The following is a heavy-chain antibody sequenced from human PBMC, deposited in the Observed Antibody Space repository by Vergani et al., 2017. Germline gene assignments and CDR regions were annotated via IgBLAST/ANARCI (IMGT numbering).Heavy chain of an antibody. CDR3: ARVEGYSGIY. Sequence: EVQLVESGGGLVQPGGSLRLSCAASGFTLSSFWMSWVRQAAGKGLEWVANIKEDGSEKFYVYSVRGRFVISRDNAKNSLYLQLNSLRAEDTAVYYCARVEGYSGIYWDQGTLVTVSS. CDR1: GFTLSSFW. D-gene: IGHD5-12*01. CDR2: IKEDGSEK. J-gene: IGHJ4*02. V-gene: IGHV3-7*01.